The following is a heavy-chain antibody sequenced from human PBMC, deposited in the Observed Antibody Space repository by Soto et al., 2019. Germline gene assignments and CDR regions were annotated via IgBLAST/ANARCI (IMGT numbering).Heavy chain of an antibody. CDR1: GGSISSYY. CDR3: ARDGGYDRNY. CDR2: IYTSGST. J-gene: IGHJ4*02. V-gene: IGHV4-4*07. D-gene: IGHD5-12*01. Sequence: SETLSLTCTVSGGSISSYYWSWIRQPAGKGLAWLGRIYTSGSTNYNPSLKSRVTMSVDTSKNQFSLKLSSVTAADTAVYYCARDGGYDRNYWGQGTLVTVSS.